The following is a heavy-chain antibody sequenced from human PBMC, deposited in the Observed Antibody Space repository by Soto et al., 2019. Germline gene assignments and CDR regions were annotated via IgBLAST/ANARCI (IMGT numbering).Heavy chain of an antibody. J-gene: IGHJ4*02. CDR1: SGTISTYY. Sequence: QVQLQESGPGLVKPSETLSLTCTVSSGTISTYYWSWIRQPPGKGLEWIGYIDYGGNTNYNPSLKSRVTISVDTSKNQFSLKLSSVTAADTAVYYCARHDSTGYTLDYWGQGTLVTVSS. CDR3: ARHDSTGYTLDY. D-gene: IGHD3-22*01. CDR2: IDYGGNT. V-gene: IGHV4-59*08.